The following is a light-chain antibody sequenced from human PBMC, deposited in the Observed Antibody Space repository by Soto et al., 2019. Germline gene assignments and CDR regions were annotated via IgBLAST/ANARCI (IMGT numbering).Light chain of an antibody. Sequence: QSALTQPASVSGSPGQSITISCTGTSSDVGGYNLVSWYQQHPGEAPKLMIYEVTNRPSGVSNRFSGSKSGNTASLTISGLQPEDEGDYYCCSKTSTNTLVFGGGTKVTVL. CDR3: CSKTSTNTLV. J-gene: IGLJ3*02. V-gene: IGLV2-14*03. CDR2: EVT. CDR1: SSDVGGYNL.